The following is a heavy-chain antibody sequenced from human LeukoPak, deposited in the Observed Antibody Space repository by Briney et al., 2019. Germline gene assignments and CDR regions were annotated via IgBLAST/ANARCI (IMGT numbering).Heavy chain of an antibody. Sequence: ASVKVSCKASGYTFTGYYIHWVRQAPGQGLEWMGWINPNSGGTNYAQKFQGRVTMTRDTSISTAYMELSSLRSDDTAVYYCAKGGYNYDSYYFDYWGQGTLVTVSS. CDR1: GYTFTGYY. CDR2: INPNSGGT. J-gene: IGHJ4*02. V-gene: IGHV1-2*02. D-gene: IGHD5-18*01. CDR3: AKGGYNYDSYYFDY.